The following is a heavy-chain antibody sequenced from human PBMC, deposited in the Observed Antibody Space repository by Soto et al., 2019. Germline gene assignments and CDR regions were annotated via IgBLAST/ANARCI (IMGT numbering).Heavy chain of an antibody. V-gene: IGHV3-33*01. CDR2: IWYDGSNI. CDR1: RFTLSSYA. J-gene: IGHJ6*02. D-gene: IGHD4-4*01. CDR3: ARGITVSGIGYYGLDV. Sequence: QVHLVESGGGVVQPGRSLRLSCAVSRFTLSSYAMHWVRQAPGKGLEWVAVIWYDGSNIYYVDSVKGRFTISRDNSKNTLYMQMNSLRAEDTAVYYCARGITVSGIGYYGLDVWGQGTTVTVSS.